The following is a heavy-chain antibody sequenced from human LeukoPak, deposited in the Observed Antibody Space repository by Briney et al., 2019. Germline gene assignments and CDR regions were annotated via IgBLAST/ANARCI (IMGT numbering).Heavy chain of an antibody. CDR2: IYPGDSDT. CDR3: ARLAALEWLPTGWFDP. V-gene: IGHV5-51*01. D-gene: IGHD3-3*01. Sequence: GESLKISCKGSGYSFTSYWIGWVRQMSGKGLEWMGIIYPGDSDTRYGPSFQGQVTISADKSISTAYLQWSSLKASDTAMYYCARLAALEWLPTGWFDPWGQGTLVTVSS. CDR1: GYSFTSYW. J-gene: IGHJ5*02.